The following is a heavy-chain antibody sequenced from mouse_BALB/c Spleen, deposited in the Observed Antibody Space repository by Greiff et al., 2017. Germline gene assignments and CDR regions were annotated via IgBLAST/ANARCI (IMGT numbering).Heavy chain of an antibody. V-gene: IGHV6-6*02. CDR2: IRLKSNNYAT. J-gene: IGHJ4*01. Sequence: EVMLVESGGGLVQPGGSMKLSCVASGFTFSNYWMNWVRQSPEKGLEWVAEIRLKSNNYATHYAESVKGRFTISRDDSKSSVYLQMNNLRAEDTGIYYCTRDGNYLKNYAMDYWGQGTSVTVSS. CDR1: GFTFSNYW. D-gene: IGHD2-1*01. CDR3: TRDGNYLKNYAMDY.